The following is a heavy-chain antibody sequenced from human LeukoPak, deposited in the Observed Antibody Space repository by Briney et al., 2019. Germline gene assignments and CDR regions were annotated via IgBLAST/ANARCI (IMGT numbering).Heavy chain of an antibody. CDR3: ARDGAGSRGWQFYDY. Sequence: GGSLRLSCAASGFSFSSYGMNWVRQAPGKGLEWVAVIWYDGSNKDYADSVKGRFTISRDNSKNTLYLQMNSLRAEDTAVYYCARDGAGSRGWQFYDYWGQGTLVTVSS. V-gene: IGHV3-33*01. CDR1: GFSFSSYG. J-gene: IGHJ4*02. D-gene: IGHD6-19*01. CDR2: IWYDGSNK.